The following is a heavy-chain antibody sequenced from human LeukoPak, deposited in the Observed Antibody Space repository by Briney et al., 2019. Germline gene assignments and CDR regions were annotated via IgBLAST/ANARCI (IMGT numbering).Heavy chain of an antibody. Sequence: TGGSLRLSCAASGLVFGKYAMAWVRQAPGKGLEWVAVIWYDGSNKYYADSVKGRFTISRDNSKNTLYLQMNSLRAEDTAVYYCARDSLDFWSGLGAFDYWGQGTLVTVSS. CDR3: ARDSLDFWSGLGAFDY. CDR1: GLVFGKYA. CDR2: IWYDGSNK. D-gene: IGHD3-3*01. J-gene: IGHJ4*02. V-gene: IGHV3-33*08.